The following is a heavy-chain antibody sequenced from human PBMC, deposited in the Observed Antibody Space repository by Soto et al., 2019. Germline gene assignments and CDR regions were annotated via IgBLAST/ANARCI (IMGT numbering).Heavy chain of an antibody. CDR3: ARDGPTEYYFDY. CDR1: GGSISSYY. Sequence: SETLSLTCTVSGGSISSYYWSWIRQPPGKGLEWIGYIYYSGSTNYNPSLKSRVTISVDTSKNQFSLKLSSVTAADTAVYYCARDGPTEYYFDYWGQGTLVTVSS. J-gene: IGHJ4*02. D-gene: IGHD4-4*01. CDR2: IYYSGST. V-gene: IGHV4-59*01.